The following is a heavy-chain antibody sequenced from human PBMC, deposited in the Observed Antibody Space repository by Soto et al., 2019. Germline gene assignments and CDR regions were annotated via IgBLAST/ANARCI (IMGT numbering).Heavy chain of an antibody. CDR2: ISTYNGNT. J-gene: IGHJ4*02. CDR1: GYTFTSYG. CDR3: ARVDGDYDLLIRRYYFDY. Sequence: ASVKVSCKASGYTFTSYGISWVRQAPGQGLEWMGWISTYNGNTNYAQKFQGRVTMTTDTSTSTAYMELRSLRSDDTAVYYCARVDGDYDLLIRRYYFDYWGQGTPVTVSS. V-gene: IGHV1-18*04. D-gene: IGHD4-17*01.